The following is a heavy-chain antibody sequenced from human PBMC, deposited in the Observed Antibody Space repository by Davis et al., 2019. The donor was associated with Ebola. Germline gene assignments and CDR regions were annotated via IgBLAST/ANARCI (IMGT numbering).Heavy chain of an antibody. CDR3: ARGHCTASFCHTAWTTSFDS. CDR2: ISVYDGKT. J-gene: IGHJ5*01. D-gene: IGHD2-21*02. V-gene: IGHV1-18*01. CDR1: CYTFRNFG. Sequence: AASVKVSCKVSCYTFRNFGINWVRQAPGQGLEWVGWISVYDGKTDHAQKVQGRVTMTADTSTSIAYMELRSLTSDDTGVYYCARGHCTASFCHTAWTTSFDSWGQGTLVTVSS.